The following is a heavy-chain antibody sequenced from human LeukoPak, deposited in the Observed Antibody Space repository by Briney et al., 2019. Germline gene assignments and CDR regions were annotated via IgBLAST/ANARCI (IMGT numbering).Heavy chain of an antibody. CDR3: ARLVGYYSRGSCYHFDY. D-gene: IGHD2-15*01. J-gene: IGHJ4*02. Sequence: PSQTLSLTCTVSGGSISGGDDYWSWIRQPPGKGLEWIGYIYYSGTTYYNSSLKSRASISVDTSKNQFSLKLSSVTAADTAVYFCARLVGYYSRGSCYHFDYWGQGSLVTVSS. CDR1: GGSISGGDDY. V-gene: IGHV4-30-4*01. CDR2: IYYSGTT.